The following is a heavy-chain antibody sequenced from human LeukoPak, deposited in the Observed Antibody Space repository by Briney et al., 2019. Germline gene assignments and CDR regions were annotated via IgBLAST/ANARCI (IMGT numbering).Heavy chain of an antibody. V-gene: IGHV3-48*01. J-gene: IGHJ4*02. Sequence: GGSLRLSCAASGSYWMHWVRQAPGKGLEWVSYISSSSSTIYYADSVKGRFTISRDNAKNSLYLQMNSLRAEDTAVYYCARGSTYYDSSGQVPFDYWGQGTLVTVSS. CDR3: ARGSTYYDSSGQVPFDY. D-gene: IGHD3-22*01. CDR2: ISSSSSTI. CDR1: GSYW.